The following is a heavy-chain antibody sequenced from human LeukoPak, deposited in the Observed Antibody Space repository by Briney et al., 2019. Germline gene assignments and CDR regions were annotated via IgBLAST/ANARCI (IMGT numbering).Heavy chain of an antibody. Sequence: SETLSRTCTGSGGSISSYYWSWIRPPAGKGLEWIGRIYTSGSTNYNPSLKSRVTMSVDTSKNQFSLKLSSVTAADTAVYYCARGEELAFDYWGQGTLVTVSS. D-gene: IGHD6-13*01. V-gene: IGHV4-4*07. CDR3: ARGEELAFDY. CDR2: IYTSGST. J-gene: IGHJ4*02. CDR1: GGSISSYY.